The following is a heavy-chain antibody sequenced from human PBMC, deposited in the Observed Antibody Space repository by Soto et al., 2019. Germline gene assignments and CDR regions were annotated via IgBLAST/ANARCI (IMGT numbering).Heavy chain of an antibody. D-gene: IGHD6-19*01. Sequence: GGSLRLSCAASGFTFSSYSMNWVRQAPGKGLEWVSSISSSSSYIYYADSVKGRFTISRDNAKNSLYLQMNSLRAEDTAVYYCARDPIAVAGTYYYYGMDVWGQGTTVTVSS. CDR1: GFTFSSYS. V-gene: IGHV3-21*01. J-gene: IGHJ6*02. CDR2: ISSSSSYI. CDR3: ARDPIAVAGTYYYYGMDV.